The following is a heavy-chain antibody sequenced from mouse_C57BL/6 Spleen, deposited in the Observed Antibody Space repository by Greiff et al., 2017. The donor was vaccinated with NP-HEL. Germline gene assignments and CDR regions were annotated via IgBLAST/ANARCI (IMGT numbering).Heavy chain of an antibody. V-gene: IGHV2-5*01. CDR2: IWRGGST. J-gene: IGHJ4*01. D-gene: IGHD1-1*01. CDR1: GFSLTSYG. CDR3: AKSYYGSLYYAMDY. Sequence: VQLQQSGPGLVQPSQSLSITCTVSGFSLTSYGVHWVRQSPGKGLEWLGVIWRGGSTDYNAAFMSRLSITKDNSKSQVFFKMNSLQADDTAIYYCAKSYYGSLYYAMDYWGQGTSVTVSS.